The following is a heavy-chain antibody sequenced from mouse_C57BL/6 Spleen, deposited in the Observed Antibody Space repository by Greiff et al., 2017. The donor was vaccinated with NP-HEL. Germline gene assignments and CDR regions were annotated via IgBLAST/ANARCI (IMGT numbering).Heavy chain of an antibody. CDR1: GYTFTSYW. J-gene: IGHJ2*01. CDR2: IHPNSGST. V-gene: IGHV1-64*01. D-gene: IGHD3-2*02. CDR3: ARRGSGWDYFGY. Sequence: QVQLQQPGAELVKPGASVKLSCKASGYTFTSYWMHWVKQRPGQGLEWIGMIHPNSGSTNYNEKFKSKATLTVDKSSSTAYMQLSSLTSEDSAVYYCARRGSGWDYFGYWGQGTTLTVSS.